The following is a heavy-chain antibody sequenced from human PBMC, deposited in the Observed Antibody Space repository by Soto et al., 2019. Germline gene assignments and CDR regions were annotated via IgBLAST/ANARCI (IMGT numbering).Heavy chain of an antibody. D-gene: IGHD5-12*01. CDR1: GFTFSSYE. CDR3: ARGPIRDGYNSGRVY. Sequence: EVQLVESGGGLVQPGGSLRLSCAASGFTFSSYEMHWVRQAPGKGLEWVSYISSSGSTIYYADSVKGRFTISRDNAKNSLYLQMNSLGAEDTAVYYCARGPIRDGYNSGRVYWGQGTLVTVSS. V-gene: IGHV3-48*03. J-gene: IGHJ4*02. CDR2: ISSSGSTI.